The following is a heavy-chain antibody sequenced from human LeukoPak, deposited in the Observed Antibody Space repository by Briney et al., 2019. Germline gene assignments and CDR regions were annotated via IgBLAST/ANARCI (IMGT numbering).Heavy chain of an antibody. CDR3: AGGGVVVVAAQYYGMDV. CDR1: GFTFSSYA. V-gene: IGHV3-23*01. J-gene: IGHJ6*02. Sequence: TGGSLRLSCAASGFTFSSYAMSWVRQAPGKGLEWVSAISGSGGSTYYADSVKGRFTISRDNSKNTLYLQMNSLRAEDTAVYYCAGGGVVVVAAQYYGMDVWGQGTTVTVSS. D-gene: IGHD2-15*01. CDR2: ISGSGGST.